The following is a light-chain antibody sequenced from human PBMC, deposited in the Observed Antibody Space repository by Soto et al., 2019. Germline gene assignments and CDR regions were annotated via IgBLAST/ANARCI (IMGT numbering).Light chain of an antibody. Sequence: EIVMTQSPATLSVSPGERATLSCRASQSVSSNLAWYQQKPGQAPRLLIYDASTRAPGIPARFTGSGSGTEFTLTISSLQSEDFAAYYCQQYKNWPPWTFGQGTKVEI. CDR3: QQYKNWPPWT. J-gene: IGKJ1*01. CDR1: QSVSSN. V-gene: IGKV3-15*01. CDR2: DAS.